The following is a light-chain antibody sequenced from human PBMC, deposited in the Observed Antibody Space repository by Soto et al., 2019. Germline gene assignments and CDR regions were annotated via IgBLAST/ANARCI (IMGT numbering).Light chain of an antibody. CDR3: SSYAASNKLGV. CDR1: SSDVGGYNY. J-gene: IGLJ2*01. V-gene: IGLV2-8*01. Sequence: QSALTQPPSASGSPGQSVTISCIGTSSDVGGYNYVSWYQQHPGKAPKLMIYEVSKRPSGVPDRFSGSKSGNTASLTVAGFHAEDEADYYCSSYAASNKLGVFGGGTKLTFL. CDR2: EVS.